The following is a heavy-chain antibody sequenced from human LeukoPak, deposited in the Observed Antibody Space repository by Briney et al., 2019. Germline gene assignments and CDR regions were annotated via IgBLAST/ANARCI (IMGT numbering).Heavy chain of an antibody. Sequence: SQTLSLTCAVSNGSVSLGGNSWTWIRQPPGKGLELIGYIYHSGITYHNPSLKGRVTISLDRSKNQFSLSLTSMTAADTAVYYCARAVVRGIYYYGLDAWGQGTRVTVSS. V-gene: IGHV4-30-2*01. CDR2: IYHSGIT. J-gene: IGHJ6*02. CDR1: NGSVSLGGNS. D-gene: IGHD3-10*01. CDR3: ARAVVRGIYYYGLDA.